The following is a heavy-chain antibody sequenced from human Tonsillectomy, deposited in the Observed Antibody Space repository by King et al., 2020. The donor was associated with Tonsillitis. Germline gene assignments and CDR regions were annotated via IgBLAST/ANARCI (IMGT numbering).Heavy chain of an antibody. V-gene: IGHV3-15*01. CDR1: GCTFSNAW. D-gene: IGHD3-10*01. CDR2: IKSKTDGGTT. J-gene: IGHJ1*01. Sequence: VQLVESGGGLVKPGGSLRLSCAASGCTFSNAWMSWVRQAPGKGLEWVGRIKSKTDGGTTDYAAPVKGRSTISRDDSKNTLYLQMNSRKTEDTAVSYCTTGIPFGELSNFQTWGQSTLVSVSS. CDR3: TTGIPFGELSNFQT.